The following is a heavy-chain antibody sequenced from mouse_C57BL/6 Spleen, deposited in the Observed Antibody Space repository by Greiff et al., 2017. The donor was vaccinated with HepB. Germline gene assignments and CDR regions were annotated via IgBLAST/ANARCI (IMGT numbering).Heavy chain of an antibody. CDR1: GFTFSDFY. CDR2: SRNKANDYTT. Sequence: EVKLVESGGGLVQSGRSLRLSCATSGFTFSDFYMEWVRHAPGKGLEWIAASRNKANDYTTEYSASVKGRFIVSRDTSQSILYLQMNALRAEDTAIYYCARGSTGTGYFDYWGQGTTLTVSS. D-gene: IGHD4-1*02. V-gene: IGHV7-1*01. J-gene: IGHJ2*01. CDR3: ARGSTGTGYFDY.